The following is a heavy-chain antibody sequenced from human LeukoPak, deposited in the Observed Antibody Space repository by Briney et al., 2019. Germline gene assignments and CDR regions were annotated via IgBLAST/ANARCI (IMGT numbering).Heavy chain of an antibody. D-gene: IGHD3-22*01. CDR2: ISAYNGNT. V-gene: IGHV1-18*01. J-gene: IGHJ3*02. Sequence: ASVKVSCKASGYTFTSYGISWVRQAPGQGLEWMGWISAYNGNTNYAQKLQGRVTMTTDTSTSTAYMELRSLRSDDTAVYYCARDSFPLSSGYYYVIGAFDIWGQGTMVTVSS. CDR1: GYTFTSYG. CDR3: ARDSFPLSSGYYYVIGAFDI.